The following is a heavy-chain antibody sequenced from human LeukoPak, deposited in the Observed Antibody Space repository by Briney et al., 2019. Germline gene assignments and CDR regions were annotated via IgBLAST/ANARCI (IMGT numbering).Heavy chain of an antibody. Sequence: ASVKVSCKASGYTFTSYDINWVRQATGQGLEWMGWMNPNSGNTGYAQKFQGRVTMTRNTSISTAYMELSSLRSEGTAVYYCARGSRWYYGSGSYLHNWFDPWGQGTLVTVSS. CDR1: GYTFTSYD. CDR3: ARGSRWYYGSGSYLHNWFDP. D-gene: IGHD3-10*01. J-gene: IGHJ5*02. V-gene: IGHV1-8*01. CDR2: MNPNSGNT.